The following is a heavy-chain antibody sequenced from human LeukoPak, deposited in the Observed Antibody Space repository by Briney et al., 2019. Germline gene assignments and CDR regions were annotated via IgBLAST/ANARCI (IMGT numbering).Heavy chain of an antibody. V-gene: IGHV4-59*01. CDR1: GGSFSGYY. J-gene: IGHJ4*02. Sequence: SETLSLTCAVYGGSFSGYYWSWIRQPPGKGLEWIGYIYYSGTTNYNPSLKSRVTISVDTSKNQFSLKLSSVTAADTAVYYCARGVYIAAAQYAYWGQGTLVTVSS. CDR3: ARGVYIAAAQYAY. CDR2: IYYSGTT. D-gene: IGHD6-13*01.